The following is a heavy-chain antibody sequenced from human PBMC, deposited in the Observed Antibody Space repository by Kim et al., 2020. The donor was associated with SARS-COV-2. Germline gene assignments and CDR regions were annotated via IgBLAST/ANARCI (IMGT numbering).Heavy chain of an antibody. CDR3: ARGGPYCSGGSCYSYNWFDP. D-gene: IGHD2-15*01. CDR1: GGSFSGYY. J-gene: IGHJ5*02. V-gene: IGHV4-34*01. Sequence: SETLSLTCAVYGGSFSGYYWSWIRQPPGKGLEWIGEINHSGSTNYNPSLKSRVTISVDTSKNQFSLKLSSVTAADTAVYYCARGGPYCSGGSCYSYNWFDPWGQGTLVTVSS. CDR2: INHSGST.